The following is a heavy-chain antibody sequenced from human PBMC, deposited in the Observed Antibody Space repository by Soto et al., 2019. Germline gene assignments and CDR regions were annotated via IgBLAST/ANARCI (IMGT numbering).Heavy chain of an antibody. V-gene: IGHV3-74*01. J-gene: IGHJ4*02. CDR3: ARAPDYYGSGSYYGEFDY. Sequence: GGSLRLSCAASGFTFSIYWMHWVRQAPGKGLVWVSRIVSDGSSTSYADSVKGRFTISRDNAKNTLYLQMNSLRFEDTAVCYCARAPDYYGSGSYYGEFDYWGQGTLVTVSS. D-gene: IGHD3-10*01. CDR2: IVSDGSST. CDR1: GFTFSIYW.